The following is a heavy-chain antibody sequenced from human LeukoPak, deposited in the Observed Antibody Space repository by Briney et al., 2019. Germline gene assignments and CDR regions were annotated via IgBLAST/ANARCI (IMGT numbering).Heavy chain of an antibody. D-gene: IGHD6-19*01. CDR2: ISYDGSNK. Sequence: QPGRSLRLSCAASGFPFSSYAMHGVRPAPGKGLEWVAVISYDGSNKYYADSVQGRFTISRDNSKNTLYLQMNSLRDEDTAVYYCASSHSSGWYYFDCWGQGTLVTVAS. J-gene: IGHJ4*02. V-gene: IGHV3-30-3*01. CDR1: GFPFSSYA. CDR3: ASSHSSGWYYFDC.